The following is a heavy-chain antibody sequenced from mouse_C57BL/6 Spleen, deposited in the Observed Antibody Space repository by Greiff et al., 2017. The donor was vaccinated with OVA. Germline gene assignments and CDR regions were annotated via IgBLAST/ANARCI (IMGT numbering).Heavy chain of an antibody. CDR2: IDPSDSYT. V-gene: IGHV1-69*01. D-gene: IGHD1-3*01. CDR1: GYTFTSYW. Sequence: QVQLQQPGAELVMPGASVKLSCKASGYTFTSYWMHWVKQRPGQGLEWIGEIDPSDSYTNYTQKFKGKSTLTVDKSSSTAYMQLSSLTSEDSAVYYCARSSGNYAMDYWGQGTSVTVSS. J-gene: IGHJ4*01. CDR3: ARSSGNYAMDY.